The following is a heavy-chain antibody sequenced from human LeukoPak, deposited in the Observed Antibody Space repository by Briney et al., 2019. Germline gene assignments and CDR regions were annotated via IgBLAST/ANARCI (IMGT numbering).Heavy chain of an antibody. CDR3: AKDPAYGSGSYYFDY. CDR1: GFTFSSYG. V-gene: IGHV3-30*02. J-gene: IGHJ4*02. CDR2: IRYVGSNK. D-gene: IGHD3-10*01. Sequence: GGSLRLSCAASGFTFSSYGMHWVRQAPGKGLEWVAFIRYVGSNKYYADSVKGRFTISRDNSKNTLYLQMNSLRAEDTAVYYCAKDPAYGSGSYYFDYWGQGTLVTVSS.